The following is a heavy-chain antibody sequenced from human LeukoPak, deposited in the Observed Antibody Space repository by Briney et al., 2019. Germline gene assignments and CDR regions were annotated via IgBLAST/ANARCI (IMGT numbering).Heavy chain of an antibody. Sequence: GGSLRLSCAASGFTFSTYAMNWVRQAPEKGLEWVSGITGSGGSTYYADSVRGRFTISRDNSKNTLYLQMNSLRAEDTAVYYCAKDLDIVATITGNWGQGTLVTVSS. CDR3: AKDLDIVATITGN. D-gene: IGHD5-12*01. CDR1: GFTFSTYA. V-gene: IGHV3-23*01. CDR2: ITGSGGST. J-gene: IGHJ4*02.